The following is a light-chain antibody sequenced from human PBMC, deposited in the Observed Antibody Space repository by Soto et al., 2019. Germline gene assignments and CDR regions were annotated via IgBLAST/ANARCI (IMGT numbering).Light chain of an antibody. Sequence: IQFTQSPSYLSAFLEARVILTGRASQSISNHLNWYQQKPGKAPKLLIFAASSLQSGVPSRFSGSRSGPDFTLTISSLQPDDFATYYCQHYNSYSEAFGQGTKVDIK. CDR1: QSISNH. J-gene: IGKJ1*01. V-gene: IGKV1-39*01. CDR3: QHYNSYSEA. CDR2: AAS.